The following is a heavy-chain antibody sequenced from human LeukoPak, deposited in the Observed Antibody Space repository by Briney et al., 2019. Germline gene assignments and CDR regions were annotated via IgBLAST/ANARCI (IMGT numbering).Heavy chain of an antibody. CDR2: INQDGSDK. CDR3: ARRLVGTPDYFDY. CDR1: GFTFRTSW. J-gene: IGHJ4*02. D-gene: IGHD4-23*01. V-gene: IGHV3-7*01. Sequence: PGGSLRLSCAASGFTFRTSWMSWVRHTPGKGLEWVANINQDGSDKYYVDSVKGRFTISRDNAKNSLYLQMNSLRAEDTAVYYCARRLVGTPDYFDYWGQGTLVTVSS.